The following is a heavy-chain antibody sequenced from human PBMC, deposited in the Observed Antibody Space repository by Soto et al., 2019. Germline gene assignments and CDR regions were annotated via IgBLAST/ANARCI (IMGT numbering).Heavy chain of an antibody. Sequence: EVQLLESGGGLVQPGGSLRLSCAASGFTFSSYAMSWVRQAPGKGLEWVSGISGSGSSTYYADSVRGRFTVSRDNSKKTLSLQMSSLRAEDPAVYYCAHYDDSSGHHYWGQGTLVNVSS. D-gene: IGHD3-22*01. CDR2: ISGSGSST. J-gene: IGHJ4*02. CDR1: GFTFSSYA. CDR3: AHYDDSSGHHY. V-gene: IGHV3-23*01.